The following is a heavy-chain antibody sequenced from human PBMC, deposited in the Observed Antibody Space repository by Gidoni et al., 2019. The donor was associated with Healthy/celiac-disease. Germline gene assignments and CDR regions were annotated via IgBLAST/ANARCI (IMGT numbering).Heavy chain of an antibody. Sequence: QLQLQESGPGLVKPSETLSLTCTVSGGSIRSSSYYWGWIRQPPGKGLEWIGSIYYSGSTYYTPSLKSRVTISVDTSKNQFSLKLSSVTAADTAVYYCARAIVVVVAATQVIDYWGQGTLVTVSS. D-gene: IGHD2-15*01. J-gene: IGHJ4*02. V-gene: IGHV4-39*01. CDR3: ARAIVVVVAATQVIDY. CDR2: IYYSGST. CDR1: GGSIRSSSYY.